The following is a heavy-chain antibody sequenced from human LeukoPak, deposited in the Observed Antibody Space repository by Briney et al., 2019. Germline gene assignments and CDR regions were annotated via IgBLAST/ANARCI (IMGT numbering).Heavy chain of an antibody. J-gene: IGHJ4*02. Sequence: GGSLRLSCAASGFTFSSYAMSWVRQAPGKGLEWVSGTSGSGGSTYYAGSVKGRFTISRDNSKNTLYLQMNSLRAEDTAVYYCAKALRNSGANDYWGQGTLVTVSS. CDR1: GFTFSSYA. CDR2: TSGSGGST. D-gene: IGHD4/OR15-4a*01. CDR3: AKALRNSGANDY. V-gene: IGHV3-23*01.